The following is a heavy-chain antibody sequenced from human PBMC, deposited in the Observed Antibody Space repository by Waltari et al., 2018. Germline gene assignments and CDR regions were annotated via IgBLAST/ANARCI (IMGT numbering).Heavy chain of an antibody. CDR1: GFTFRAYR. V-gene: IGHV3-74*01. CDR3: AIQISGVVF. Sequence: EVQLVESGGGLVQPGGSLRLSCAASGFTFRAYRMHWVRQAPGRGLVWVSLIKADGRATLDADSVKGRFTRSRDNAKDTLYLQMNSLRGEDTAVYYCAIQISGVVFWGQGTLVTVSS. CDR2: IKADGRAT. D-gene: IGHD3-3*01. J-gene: IGHJ4*02.